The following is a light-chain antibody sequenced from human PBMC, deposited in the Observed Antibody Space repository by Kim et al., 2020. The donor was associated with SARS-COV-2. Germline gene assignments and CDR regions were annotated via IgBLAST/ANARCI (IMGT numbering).Light chain of an antibody. V-gene: IGKV1-17*01. J-gene: IGKJ5*01. CDR3: LQHNTYPIT. CDR2: GAS. Sequence: ASGGDRVTITCLGNQDIRNDLGWYQQNPGRAPKRLIYGASSLQSGIPSRFSGSGSGTEFTLTISSVQPEDFATYFCLQHNTYPITFGQGTRLEIK. CDR1: QDIRND.